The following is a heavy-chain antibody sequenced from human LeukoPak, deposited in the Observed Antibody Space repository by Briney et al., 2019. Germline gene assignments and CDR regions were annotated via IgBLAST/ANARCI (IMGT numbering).Heavy chain of an antibody. CDR3: ARHLRRSSGWYGEYYFDY. CDR2: IDPSDSYT. D-gene: IGHD6-19*01. CDR1: GYSFTSYW. Sequence: GESXKISCKGSGYSFTSYWISWVRQMPGKGLEWMGRIDPSDSYTNYSPSFQGHVTISADKSISTAYLQWSSLKASDTAMYYCARHLRRSSGWYGEYYFDYWGQGTLVTVSS. V-gene: IGHV5-10-1*01. J-gene: IGHJ4*02.